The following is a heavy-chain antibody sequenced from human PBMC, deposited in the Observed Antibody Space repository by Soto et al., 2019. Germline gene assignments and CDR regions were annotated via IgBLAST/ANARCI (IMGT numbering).Heavy chain of an antibody. D-gene: IGHD6-6*01. V-gene: IGHV3-30-3*01. CDR1: GFTFSRHA. J-gene: IGHJ4*02. CDR2: ISYDGSEK. Sequence: QVQLVESGGGVVQPGRSLRLSCAASGFTFSRHAMHWVRQAPVKGLEWVAVISYDGSEKYYADSVKGRFTISRDSSKNTLYLQMDSLAPEDTAVYYCAREVGGSSPPGWGQGTLVTVFS. CDR3: AREVGGSSPPG.